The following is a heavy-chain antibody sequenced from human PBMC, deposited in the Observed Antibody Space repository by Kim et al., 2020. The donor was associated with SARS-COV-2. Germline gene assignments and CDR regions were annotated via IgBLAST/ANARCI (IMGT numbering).Heavy chain of an antibody. J-gene: IGHJ6*02. V-gene: IGHV3-74*01. CDR1: GFTFTSYW. CDR2: ISIDGTYT. CDR3: AREGSGHIYAMDV. D-gene: IGHD1-26*01. Sequence: GGSLRLPCAASGFTFTSYWMHWVRQAPGKGLVCVSRISIDGTYTSYADAVKGRFTSSRDNAKNSIYLQMNSLRAEDTAVYYCAREGSGHIYAMDVWGQGTTVTVSS.